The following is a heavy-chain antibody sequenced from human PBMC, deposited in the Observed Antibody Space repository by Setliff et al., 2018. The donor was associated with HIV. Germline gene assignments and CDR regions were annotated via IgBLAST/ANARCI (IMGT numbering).Heavy chain of an antibody. J-gene: IGHJ6*02. CDR3: AREIGDYYDSSGYYPPTDYYYGMDV. V-gene: IGHV1-18*01. D-gene: IGHD3-22*01. CDR1: GYTFTSYD. Sequence: ASVKVSCKASGYTFTSYDISWVRQAPGQGLEWMGWISAYSGNTNYAQKLQGRVTMTTDTSTSTAYMELRSLRSDDTAVYYCAREIGDYYDSSGYYPPTDYYYGMDVWGQGTTVTVSS. CDR2: ISAYSGNT.